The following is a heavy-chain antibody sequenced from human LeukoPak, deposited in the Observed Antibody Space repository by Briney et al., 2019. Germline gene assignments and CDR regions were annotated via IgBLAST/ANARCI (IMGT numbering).Heavy chain of an antibody. CDR2: IAYDGSNK. Sequence: GGSLRLSCAASGFTFSSYAMHWVRQAPGKGLGWVAVIAYDGSNKYYADSVKGRFTISRDNSKNTLYLQMNSLRAEDTAVYYCAREGMVVAPRYSSYFDYWGQGTLVTVSS. V-gene: IGHV3-30*01. CDR1: GFTFSSYA. CDR3: AREGMVVAPRYSSYFDY. D-gene: IGHD2-15*01. J-gene: IGHJ4*02.